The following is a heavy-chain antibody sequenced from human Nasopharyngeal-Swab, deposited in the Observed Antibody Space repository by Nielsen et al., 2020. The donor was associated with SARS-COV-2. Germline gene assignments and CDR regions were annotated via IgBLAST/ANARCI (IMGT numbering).Heavy chain of an antibody. CDR1: GFTFSSYS. D-gene: IGHD3-10*01. J-gene: IGHJ4*02. Sequence: GESLKISCAASGFTFSSYSMNWVRPAPGKGLEWVSSISSSSSYIYYADSVKGRFTISRDNAKNSLYLQMNSLRAEDTAVYYCAATLWFGELPDYWGQGTLVTVSS. CDR3: AATLWFGELPDY. V-gene: IGHV3-21*01. CDR2: ISSSSSYI.